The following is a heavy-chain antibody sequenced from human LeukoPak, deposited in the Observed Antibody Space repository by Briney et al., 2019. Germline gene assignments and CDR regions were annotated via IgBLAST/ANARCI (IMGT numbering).Heavy chain of an antibody. Sequence: PSETLSLTCTVSGGSISSYYWSWIRQPPGKGLEWIGYIYYSGSTNYNPPLKSRVTISVDTSKNQFSLKLSSVTAADTAVYYCARDRGYYGSGVFDYWGQGTLVTVSS. D-gene: IGHD3-10*01. V-gene: IGHV4-59*01. CDR2: IYYSGST. J-gene: IGHJ4*02. CDR3: ARDRGYYGSGVFDY. CDR1: GGSISSYY.